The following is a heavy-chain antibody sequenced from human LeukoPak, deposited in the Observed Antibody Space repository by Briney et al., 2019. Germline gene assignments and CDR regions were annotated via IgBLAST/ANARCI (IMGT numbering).Heavy chain of an antibody. J-gene: IGHJ3*02. D-gene: IGHD1-26*01. Sequence: PSETLSLTCAVYGGSFSGYYWSWIRQPPGKGLEWIGEINHSGSTNYNPSLRSRVTISVDTSKNQFPLKLSSVTAADTAVYYCARWRRRQWELRVYAFDIWGQGTMVTVSS. V-gene: IGHV4-34*01. CDR2: INHSGST. CDR3: ARWRRRQWELRVYAFDI. CDR1: GGSFSGYY.